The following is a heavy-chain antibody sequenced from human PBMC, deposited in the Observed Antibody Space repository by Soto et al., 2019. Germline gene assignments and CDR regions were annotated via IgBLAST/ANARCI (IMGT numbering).Heavy chain of an antibody. Sequence: SETLSLTCSVSGVSTSNHYWTWIRKPPGQGPEWIGCIYYRGTTNYNASFNSRVTISLDTSKNQFSLKLTSVTTADTAVYYCARGGGSPYHDHEFDYWGQGILVTVSS. CDR2: IYYRGTT. CDR3: ARGGGSPYHDHEFDY. D-gene: IGHD2-2*01. V-gene: IGHV4-59*11. CDR1: GVSTSNHY. J-gene: IGHJ4*02.